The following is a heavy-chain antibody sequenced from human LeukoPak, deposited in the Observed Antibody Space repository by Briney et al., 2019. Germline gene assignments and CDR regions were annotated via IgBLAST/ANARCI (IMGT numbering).Heavy chain of an antibody. CDR1: GYTFTGYY. V-gene: IGHV1-2*02. D-gene: IGHD3-10*01. J-gene: IGHJ5*02. CDR3: ARGRVVRGVINWFDP. CDR2: INPNSGGT. Sequence: ASVKVSCKASGYTFTGYYMHWVRQAPGQGLEWMGWINPNSGGTNYAQKFQGRVTMTRDTSISTAYMELSRLRSDDTAVYYCARGRVVRGVINWFDPWGQGTLVTVSS.